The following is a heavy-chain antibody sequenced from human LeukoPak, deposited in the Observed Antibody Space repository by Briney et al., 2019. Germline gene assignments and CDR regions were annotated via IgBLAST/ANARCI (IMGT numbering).Heavy chain of an antibody. CDR1: GGSISSSSYY. V-gene: IGHV4-39*01. CDR3: ARSYRYSYGFFDY. Sequence: SETLSLTCSVSGGSISSSSYYWGWIRQPPGKGLEWIGSIYYSGNTYYNPSLKSRVTIPVDTSKNQFSLKLSSVTAADTAVYYCARSYRYSYGFFDYWGQGTLVTVSS. CDR2: IYYSGNT. J-gene: IGHJ4*02. D-gene: IGHD5-18*01.